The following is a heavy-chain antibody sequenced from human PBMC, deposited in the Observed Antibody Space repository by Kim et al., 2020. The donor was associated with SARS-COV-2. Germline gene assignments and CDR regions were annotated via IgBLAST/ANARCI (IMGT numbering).Heavy chain of an antibody. V-gene: IGHV1-18*01. CDR2: ISAYNGNT. J-gene: IGHJ6*02. Sequence: DSVKVSCKASGYTFTSYGISWVRQAPGQGLEWMGWISAYNGNTNYAQKLQGRVTMTTDTSTSTAYMELRSLRSDDTAVYYCAREGGITIFGVAPYYYYYGMDVWGQGTTVTVSS. D-gene: IGHD3-3*01. CDR1: GYTFTSYG. CDR3: AREGGITIFGVAPYYYYYGMDV.